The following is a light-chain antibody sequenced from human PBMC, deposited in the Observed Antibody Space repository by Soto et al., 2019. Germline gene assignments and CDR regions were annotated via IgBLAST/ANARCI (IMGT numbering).Light chain of an antibody. CDR2: ETS. Sequence: DIQMTQSPSSLSASVGDRVSITCRASQGISNRLAWYQQKPGKVPKLLIYETSTLQSGVPSRFSGSGSGTDFTITISSLQPEDVATYYCQNYNSAPPTGAFGGGTKVEIK. CDR3: QNYNSAPPTGA. CDR1: QGISNR. V-gene: IGKV1-27*01. J-gene: IGKJ4*01.